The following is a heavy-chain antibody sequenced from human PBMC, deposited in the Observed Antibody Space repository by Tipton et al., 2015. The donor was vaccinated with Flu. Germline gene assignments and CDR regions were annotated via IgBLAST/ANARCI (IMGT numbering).Heavy chain of an antibody. V-gene: IGHV3-11*04. CDR2: ISSSGSTI. CDR3: ATLTGDDY. D-gene: IGHD7-27*01. J-gene: IGHJ4*02. Sequence: LSLTCSVSGYTISGGYYWGWIRQPPGKGLEWLSYISSSGSTISYADSVRGRFTISRDNAKNSLYLQLNSLRAEDTALYYCATLTGDDYWGQGDLVTVSS. CDR1: GYTISGGYY.